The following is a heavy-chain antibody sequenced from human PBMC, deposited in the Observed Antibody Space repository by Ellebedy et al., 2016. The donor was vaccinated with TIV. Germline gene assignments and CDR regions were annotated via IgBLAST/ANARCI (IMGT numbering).Heavy chain of an antibody. CDR1: GFTFTTYA. J-gene: IGHJ4*02. CDR3: AKDFIYGYYADY. D-gene: IGHD4-17*01. V-gene: IGHV3-23*01. Sequence: PGGSLRLSCAASGFTFTTYAMSWVRQAPGKGLEWVSTMSGSGGRIYHADSVKGRFTISRDNSNNTLYLQMNCLRAEDTAVYYCAKDFIYGYYADYWGQGTLVTVSS. CDR2: MSGSGGRI.